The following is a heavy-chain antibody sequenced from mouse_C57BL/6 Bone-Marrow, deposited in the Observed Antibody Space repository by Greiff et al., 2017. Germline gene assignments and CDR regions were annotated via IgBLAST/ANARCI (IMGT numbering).Heavy chain of an antibody. D-gene: IGHD6-5*01. CDR1: GYTFTSYW. Sequence: QVQLQQPGAELVKPGASVKMSCKASGYTFTSYWITWVKPRPGQGLEWIGDIYPGSGSTNYNEKFKSKATLTVDTSSSTAYMQLSSLTSEDSAVYYCARGMGAYDPPDYWDQGTSVTVSS. J-gene: IGHJ4*01. V-gene: IGHV1-55*01. CDR3: ARGMGAYDPPDY. CDR2: IYPGSGST.